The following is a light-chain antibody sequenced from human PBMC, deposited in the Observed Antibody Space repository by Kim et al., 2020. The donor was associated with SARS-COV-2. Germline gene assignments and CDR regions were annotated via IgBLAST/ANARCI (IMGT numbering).Light chain of an antibody. CDR1: SLRSYY. J-gene: IGLJ2*01. CDR3: NSRDSSGNHLV. Sequence: SSELTQDPPVSVALGQTVTITCQGDSLRSYYASWYQQKPGQAPVVVIYGKNNRPSGIPDRFSGSSSGNTVSLTITGAQAEDEADYYCNSRDSSGNHLVFGGGTQLTVL. CDR2: GKN. V-gene: IGLV3-19*01.